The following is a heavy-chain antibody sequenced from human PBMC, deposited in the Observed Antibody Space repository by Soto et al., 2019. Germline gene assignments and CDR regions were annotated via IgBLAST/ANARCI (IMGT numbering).Heavy chain of an antibody. CDR1: RFTFSSYS. D-gene: IGHD4-17*01. V-gene: IGHV3-48*02. J-gene: IGHJ4*02. CDR3: ARDRYGDYVFDY. Sequence: EVQLVESGGGLVQPGGSLRLSCAASRFTFSSYSMNWVRQAPGKGLEWVSYISSSSDTVYYADSVKGRFTISRDNAKNSLFLQMNRLRDEDTAVYYCARDRYGDYVFDYWGQGTLVTVSS. CDR2: ISSSSDTV.